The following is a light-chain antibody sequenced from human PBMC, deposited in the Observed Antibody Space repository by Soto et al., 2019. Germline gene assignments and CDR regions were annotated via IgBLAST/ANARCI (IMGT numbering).Light chain of an antibody. Sequence: QSVLTQPASVSGSPGQSITISCTGTSSDVGSYNLVSWYQQHPGKAPKLMIYEGSKRPSGVSNRFSGSKSGNTASLTISWLQAEDEADYYCCSYAGSSTYVVFGGGTPLTVL. CDR1: SSDVGSYNL. CDR3: CSYAGSSTYVV. J-gene: IGLJ2*01. CDR2: EGS. V-gene: IGLV2-23*01.